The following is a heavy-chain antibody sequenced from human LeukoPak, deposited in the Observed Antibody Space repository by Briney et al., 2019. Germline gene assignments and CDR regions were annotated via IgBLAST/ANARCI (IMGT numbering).Heavy chain of an antibody. V-gene: IGHV4-4*07. J-gene: IGHJ4*02. CDR3: ARALWFGESLGYFDY. CDR2: IYTSGST. D-gene: IGHD3-10*01. CDR1: GGSISSYY. Sequence: SETLSLTCTVSGGSISSYYWSWIRQPAGKGLEWIGRIYTSGSTNYNPSLKSRVTISVDTSKNQFSLKLSSVTAADTAVYYCARALWFGESLGYFDYWGQGTLVTVSS.